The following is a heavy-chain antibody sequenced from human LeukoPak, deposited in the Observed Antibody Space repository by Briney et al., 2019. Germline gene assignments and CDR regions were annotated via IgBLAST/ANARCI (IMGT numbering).Heavy chain of an antibody. D-gene: IGHD3-16*01. CDR1: GGSISIYY. Sequence: SETLSPTCIVSGGSISIYYWNWIRQPPGKGLEWIGYIYNSGSTDYNPSLKRRVTISADTSKNQFSLKLTSVTAAGTAVYYCARDRELGSWGQGILVTVSS. J-gene: IGHJ5*02. V-gene: IGHV4-59*01. CDR3: ARDRELGS. CDR2: IYNSGST.